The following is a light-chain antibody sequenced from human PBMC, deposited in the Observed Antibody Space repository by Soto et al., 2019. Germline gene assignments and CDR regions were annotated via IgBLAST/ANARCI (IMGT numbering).Light chain of an antibody. V-gene: IGKV3-11*01. J-gene: IGKJ5*01. CDR2: DAS. Sequence: DIVMTQSPATLSVSPGERATLSCRASQSISNNLAWYQQKPGQAPRLLIYDASNRATGIPARFSGSGSGTDFTLTISSLEPEDFAVYYCQQRSNWPTFGQGTRLEI. CDR1: QSISNN. CDR3: QQRSNWPT.